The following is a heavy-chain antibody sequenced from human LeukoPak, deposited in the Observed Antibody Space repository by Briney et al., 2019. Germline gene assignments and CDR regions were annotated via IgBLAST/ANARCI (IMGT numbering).Heavy chain of an antibody. CDR1: GGSISSGGYY. Sequence: SETLSLTCTVSGGSISSGGYYWSWIRQHPGKGLEWIGYIYYSGSTYYNPSLKSRVTISVDTSKNQFSLKLSSVTAAGTAVYYCARVDSSSTNFDYWGQGTLVTVSS. CDR3: ARVDSSSTNFDY. CDR2: IYYSGST. J-gene: IGHJ4*02. V-gene: IGHV4-31*03. D-gene: IGHD6-13*01.